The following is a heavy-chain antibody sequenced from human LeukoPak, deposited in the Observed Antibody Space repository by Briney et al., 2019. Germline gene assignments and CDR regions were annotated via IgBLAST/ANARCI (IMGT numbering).Heavy chain of an antibody. V-gene: IGHV4-59*01. CDR1: GGSISSYY. CDR2: IYYSGST. Sequence: SETLSLTCTVSGGSISSYYLSWIRQPPGKGLEWIGYIYYSGSTIYNPSLKSRVTISVDTSKNQFSLKLSSVTAADTDVYYCAARYTGYDYFDYWGQGTLVTVSS. D-gene: IGHD5-12*01. CDR3: AARYTGYDYFDY. J-gene: IGHJ4*02.